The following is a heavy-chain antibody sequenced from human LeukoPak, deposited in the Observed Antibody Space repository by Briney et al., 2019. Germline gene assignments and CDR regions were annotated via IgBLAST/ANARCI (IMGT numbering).Heavy chain of an antibody. CDR3: AREVEYSSGWYKTVYFDY. CDR2: IYYSGST. D-gene: IGHD6-19*01. CDR1: GGSISSYY. V-gene: IGHV4-59*12. J-gene: IGHJ4*02. Sequence: SETLSLTCTVSGGSISSYYWSWIRQPPGKGLEWIGYIYYSGSTNYNPSLKSRVTISVDTSKNQFSLKLSSVTAADTAVYYCAREVEYSSGWYKTVYFDYWGQGTLVTVSS.